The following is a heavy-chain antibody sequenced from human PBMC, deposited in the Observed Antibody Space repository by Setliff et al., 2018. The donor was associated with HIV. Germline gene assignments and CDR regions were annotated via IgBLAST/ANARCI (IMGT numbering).Heavy chain of an antibody. Sequence: GGSLRLSCAASGFTFNTYAMNWVRQAPGKGLEWVSGISAGGGNTYYGDSVKGRLTISRDNSKNTLYLQMNSLRAEDTAVYYCAKDPTHDSYGDYYWYFDLWGRGTLVTVS. CDR3: AKDPTHDSYGDYYWYFDL. V-gene: IGHV3-23*01. CDR1: GFTFNTYA. J-gene: IGHJ2*01. CDR2: ISAGGGNT. D-gene: IGHD4-17*01.